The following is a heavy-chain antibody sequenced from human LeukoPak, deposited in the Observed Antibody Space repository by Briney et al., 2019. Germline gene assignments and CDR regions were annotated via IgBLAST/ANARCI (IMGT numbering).Heavy chain of an antibody. V-gene: IGHV1-8*01. Sequence: ASVKVSCKASGYTFTTYDVNWVRQATGQGLEWMGWTNPKSGYTGYAQKFQGRVTMSRDTSTSTAYMELSSLRSEDTAVYYCARVAGSIDYWGQGTLVTASS. CDR3: ARVAGSIDY. D-gene: IGHD1-26*01. CDR2: TNPKSGYT. J-gene: IGHJ4*02. CDR1: GYTFTTYD.